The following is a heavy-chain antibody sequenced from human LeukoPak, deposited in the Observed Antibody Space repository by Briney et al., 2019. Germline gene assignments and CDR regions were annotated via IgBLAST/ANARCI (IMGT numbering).Heavy chain of an antibody. CDR2: IYYSGST. J-gene: IGHJ6*02. CDR3: ATSRGYEYGMDV. V-gene: IGHV4-59*08. Sequence: SETLSLTCTVSGGSISSYYWSWIRQPPGKGLEWIGYIYYSGSTNYNPSLKSRVTISVDTSKNQFSLKLSSVTAADTAVYYCATSRGYEYGMDVWGQGTTVTVSS. CDR1: GGSISSYY. D-gene: IGHD5-12*01.